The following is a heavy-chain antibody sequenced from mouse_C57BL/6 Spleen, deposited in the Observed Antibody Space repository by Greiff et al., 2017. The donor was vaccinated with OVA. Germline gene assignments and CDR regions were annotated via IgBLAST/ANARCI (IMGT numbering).Heavy chain of an antibody. CDR1: GYAFSSSW. CDR3: ARYYGSPAMDY. Sequence: QVQLQQSGPELVKPGASVKISCKASGYAFSSSWMNWVKQRPGKGLEWIGRIYPGDGDTNYNGKFKGKATLTADKSSSTAYMQLSSLTSEDSAVYFCARYYGSPAMDYWGQGTSVTVSS. CDR2: IYPGDGDT. J-gene: IGHJ4*01. V-gene: IGHV1-82*01. D-gene: IGHD1-1*01.